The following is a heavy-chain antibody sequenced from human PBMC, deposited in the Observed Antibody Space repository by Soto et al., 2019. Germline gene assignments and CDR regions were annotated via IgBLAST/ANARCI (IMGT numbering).Heavy chain of an antibody. CDR2: ISGSGGST. J-gene: IGHJ4*02. CDR3: AAGGTVTRLDY. D-gene: IGHD4-17*01. V-gene: IGHV3-23*01. Sequence: GGSLRLSCTASGFTFSSYAVSWVRQAPGKGLEWVSTISGSGGSTYSADSVKGRFSISRDNSKSTLYLQMNSLRADDTAVYYCAAGGTVTRLDYWGQGTLVTVSS. CDR1: GFTFSSYA.